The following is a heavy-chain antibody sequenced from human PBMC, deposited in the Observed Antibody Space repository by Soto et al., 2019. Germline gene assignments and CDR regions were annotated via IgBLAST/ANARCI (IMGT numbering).Heavy chain of an antibody. CDR3: AKEKAVLRFLEWNYGMDV. J-gene: IGHJ6*02. D-gene: IGHD3-3*01. V-gene: IGHV3-23*01. Sequence: GGSLRLSCAASGFTFSSYAMSWVRQAPGKGLEWVSAISGSDGSTYYADSVKGRFTISRDNSKNTLYLQMNSLRAEDTAVYYCAKEKAVLRFLEWNYGMDVWGQGTTVTVSS. CDR2: ISGSDGST. CDR1: GFTFSSYA.